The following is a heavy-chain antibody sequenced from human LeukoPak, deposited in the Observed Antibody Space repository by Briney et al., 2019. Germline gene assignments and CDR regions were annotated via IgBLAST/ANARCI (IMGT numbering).Heavy chain of an antibody. V-gene: IGHV4-34*01. CDR2: INHSGST. D-gene: IGHD1-1*01. Sequence: SETLSLTCAVYGGSFSGYYWSWIRQPPGKGLEWIGEINHSGSTNYNPSLKSRVTISVDTSKNQFSLKLSSVTAADTAVYYCARGLNWNDYYYMDVWGKGTTVTVSS. CDR3: ARGLNWNDYYYMDV. J-gene: IGHJ6*03. CDR1: GGSFSGYY.